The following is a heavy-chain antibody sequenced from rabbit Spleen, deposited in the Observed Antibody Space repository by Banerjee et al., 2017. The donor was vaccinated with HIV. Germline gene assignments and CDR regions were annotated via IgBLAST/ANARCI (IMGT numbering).Heavy chain of an antibody. V-gene: IGHV1S43*01. Sequence: QSLEESGGGLVKPGGTLTLTCTASGIDFSSGYYMCWVRQAPGKGLEWIACIYSSSDSTWYASWVNGRFTISRNTNLNTVDLKMNSLTAADTATYFCASGSAAKRAYALYYFDLWGPGTLVTVS. CDR3: ASGSAAKRAYALYYFDL. CDR1: GIDFSSGYY. D-gene: IGHD6-1*01. J-gene: IGHJ4*01. CDR2: IYSSSDST.